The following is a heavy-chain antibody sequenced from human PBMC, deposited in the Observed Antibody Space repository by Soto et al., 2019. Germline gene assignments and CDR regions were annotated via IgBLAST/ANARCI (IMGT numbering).Heavy chain of an antibody. CDR3: ARESITIFGVVILRPYGMDV. D-gene: IGHD3-3*01. V-gene: IGHV3-33*01. CDR2: IWYDGSNK. J-gene: IGHJ6*02. Sequence: GGSLRLSCAASGFTFSSYGMHWVRQAPGKGLEWVAVIWYDGSNKYYADSVKGRFTISRDNSKNTLYLQMNSLRAEDTAVYYCARESITIFGVVILRPYGMDVWGQGTTVTASS. CDR1: GFTFSSYG.